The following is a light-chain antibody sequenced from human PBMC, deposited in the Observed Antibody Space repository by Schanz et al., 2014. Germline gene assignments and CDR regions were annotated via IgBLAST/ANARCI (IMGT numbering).Light chain of an antibody. J-gene: IGKJ4*01. V-gene: IGKV1-12*01. CDR3: QQANSFPLT. CDR2: ASS. CDR1: QGISSY. Sequence: IQLTQSPSSLSASVGDRVTITCRASQGISSYLAWYQQKPGKAPKLLIYASSSLQSGVPSRFSVSGSGTDFTLTISSLQPEDFATYYCQQANSFPLTSGGGTKVEI.